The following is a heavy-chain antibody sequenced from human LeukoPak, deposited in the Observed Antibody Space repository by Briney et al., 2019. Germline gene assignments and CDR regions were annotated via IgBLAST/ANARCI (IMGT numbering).Heavy chain of an antibody. J-gene: IGHJ4*02. CDR3: ARGQPSSSGTDFDY. D-gene: IGHD6-6*01. Sequence: SETLSLTCTVSGGSLNSDYWSWIRQPPGKGLEWIGYIYHSGGTYYNPSLESRVTVSVDTSKKHFSLKLTSVTAADTAVYYCARGQPSSSGTDFDYWGQGTLVTVSS. V-gene: IGHV4-59*01. CDR1: GGSLNSDY. CDR2: IYHSGGT.